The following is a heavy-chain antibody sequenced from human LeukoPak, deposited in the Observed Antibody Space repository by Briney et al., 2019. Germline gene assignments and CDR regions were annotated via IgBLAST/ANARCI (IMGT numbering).Heavy chain of an antibody. CDR1: GGSFSGYY. V-gene: IGHV4-34*01. CDR3: ARVRYYGSGSYYTFDY. Sequence: SETLPLTCAAYGGSFSGYYWSWIRQPPGKGLEWIGEINHSGSTNYNPSPKSRLTISVDRAKTQFSLKLSSVTAADTAVYYCARVRYYGSGSYYTFDYWGQGTLVTVSS. J-gene: IGHJ4*02. CDR2: INHSGST. D-gene: IGHD3-10*01.